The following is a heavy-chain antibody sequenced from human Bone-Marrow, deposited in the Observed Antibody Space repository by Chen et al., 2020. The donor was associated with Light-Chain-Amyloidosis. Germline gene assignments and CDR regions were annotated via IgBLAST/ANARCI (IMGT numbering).Heavy chain of an antibody. J-gene: IGHJ4*02. V-gene: IGHV4-34*01. CDR3: ARGDFRQDYFDY. CDR1: GGSFSGYY. CDR2: INHSGST. Sequence: QVQLQQWGAGLLKPSETLSLTCAVYGGSFSGYYWSWIRPPPGKGLEWIGEINHSGSTNYNPSLKSRVTISVDTSKNQFSLKLSSVTAADTAVYYCARGDFRQDYFDYWGQGTLVTVSS.